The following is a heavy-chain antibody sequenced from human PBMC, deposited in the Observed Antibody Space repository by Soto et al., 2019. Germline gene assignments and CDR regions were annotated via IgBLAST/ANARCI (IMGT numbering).Heavy chain of an antibody. J-gene: IGHJ4*02. CDR1: GFTFSSYW. CDR2: INSDGSST. D-gene: IGHD3-22*01. Sequence: PGGSLRLSCATSGFTFSSYWMHWVRQVLGKGLVWVARINSDGSSTNYADSVKGRFTISRDNAKNTLYLQMNSLRAEDTAVYYCARGGSSGYYPAPFDYWGQGTLVTVSS. V-gene: IGHV3-74*01. CDR3: ARGGSSGYYPAPFDY.